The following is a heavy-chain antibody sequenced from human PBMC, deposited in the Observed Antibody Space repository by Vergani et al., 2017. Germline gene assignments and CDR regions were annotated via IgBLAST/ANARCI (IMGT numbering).Heavy chain of an antibody. Sequence: EVQLVESGGGLVQPGGSLRLSCAASGFTFSSYWMHWVRQAPGKGLVWVSRINSDGSSTSYADSVKGRFTISRDNAKNTLYLQMNSLRADDTAVYYCARDPPHCSSTSCYTFYYYYYMDVWGKGTTVTVSS. CDR3: ARDPPHCSSTSCYTFYYYYYMDV. D-gene: IGHD2-2*02. J-gene: IGHJ6*03. CDR2: INSDGSST. CDR1: GFTFSSYW. V-gene: IGHV3-74*01.